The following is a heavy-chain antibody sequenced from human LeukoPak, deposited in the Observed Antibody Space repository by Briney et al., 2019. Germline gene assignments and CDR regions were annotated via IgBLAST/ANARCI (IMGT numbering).Heavy chain of an antibody. CDR2: ISGTSDYI. Sequence: GGSLRLSCAGSGFTFSNYSINWVRQAPGKGLEWVSSISGTSDYIYYADSVKGRFTISRDNGQNSLYLQMSSLRAEDTAVYYCARREPQGCSGTSCFAGPVGHWGQGTLVTVSS. CDR1: GFTFSNYS. J-gene: IGHJ4*02. V-gene: IGHV3-21*04. CDR3: ARREPQGCSGTSCFAGPVGH. D-gene: IGHD2-2*01.